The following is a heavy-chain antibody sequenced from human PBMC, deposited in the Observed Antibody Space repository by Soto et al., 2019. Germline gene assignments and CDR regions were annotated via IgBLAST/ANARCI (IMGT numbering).Heavy chain of an antibody. V-gene: IGHV3-23*01. CDR2: VSASDIT. CDR3: AKPRAGGSGWYF. Sequence: DVQLLESGGGLVQPGGSLRLSCAGSGFTFSSYAMTWVRQAPGKGLEWVSTVSASDITYYADYVKGRFAISRDNSKNTLYLQMNDLRVEDTATYYCAKPRAGGSGWYFWGQGTLVTVSS. D-gene: IGHD6-19*01. J-gene: IGHJ4*02. CDR1: GFTFSSYA.